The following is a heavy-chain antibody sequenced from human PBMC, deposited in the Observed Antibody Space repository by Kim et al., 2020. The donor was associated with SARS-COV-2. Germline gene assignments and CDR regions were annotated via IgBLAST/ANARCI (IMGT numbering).Heavy chain of an antibody. CDR2: INAHNGNT. V-gene: IGHV1-18*01. CDR1: GYTFTNYG. J-gene: IGHJ4*02. Sequence: ASVKVSCKASGYTFTNYGISWVRQAPGQRLEYMGWINAHNGNTNFAQKFQGRVTMTTDTSTSTAYMEMRNLTSDDTAVYYCAREGLVDATTPYFDHWGQG. D-gene: IGHD2-15*01. CDR3: AREGLVDATTPYFDH.